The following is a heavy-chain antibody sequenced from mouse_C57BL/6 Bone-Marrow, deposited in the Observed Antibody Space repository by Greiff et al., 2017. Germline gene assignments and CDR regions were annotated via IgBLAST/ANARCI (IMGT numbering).Heavy chain of an antibody. CDR2: ISDGVSYT. CDR3: ARDGGYLYYFDY. CDR1: GFTFSSYA. D-gene: IGHD1-1*02. V-gene: IGHV5-4*01. J-gene: IGHJ2*01. Sequence: EVQVVESGGGLVKPGGSLKLSCAASGFTFSSYAMSWVRQTPETRLEWVATISDGVSYTYYPDNVKGRFTISRDNAKNNLYLQMSHLKSEDTAMYYCARDGGYLYYFDYWGQGTTLTVSS.